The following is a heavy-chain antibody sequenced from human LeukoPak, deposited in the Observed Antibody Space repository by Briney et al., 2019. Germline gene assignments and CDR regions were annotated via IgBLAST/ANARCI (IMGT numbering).Heavy chain of an antibody. J-gene: IGHJ1*01. D-gene: IGHD4-17*01. CDR3: ARSGTTVTDEYFQH. V-gene: IGHV3-21*01. Sequence: GGSLRLSCAASGFSFSTYSMNWVRQAPGKGLEWISSITRSGSSVYYADSVKGRFTISRDNAKNTLYLQMNSLGAEDTAVYYCARSGTTVTDEYFQHWGQGTLVTVSS. CDR1: GFSFSTYS. CDR2: ITRSGSSV.